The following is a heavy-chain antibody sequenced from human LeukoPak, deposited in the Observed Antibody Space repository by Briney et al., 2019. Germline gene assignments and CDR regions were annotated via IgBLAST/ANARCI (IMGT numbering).Heavy chain of an antibody. D-gene: IGHD3-10*01. CDR3: ARSYSSGSYYSPFDP. Sequence: PSETLSLTCTVSGASISNFYWSWIRQPPGKGLEWIGYIYYTGSTNYNPSLWSRVTISLDTPKNQFSLKLSSVTAADTAMYYCARSYSSGSYYSPFDPWGQGTLVTVSS. CDR2: IYYTGST. J-gene: IGHJ5*02. V-gene: IGHV4-59*01. CDR1: GASISNFY.